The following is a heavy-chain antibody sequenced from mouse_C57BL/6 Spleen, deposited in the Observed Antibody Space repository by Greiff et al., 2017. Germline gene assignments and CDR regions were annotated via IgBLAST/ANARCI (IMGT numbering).Heavy chain of an antibody. CDR3: ARREAPFWYFDV. V-gene: IGHV1-69*01. CDR2: IDPSDSYT. Sequence: QVQLQQSGAELVMPGASVKLSCKASGYTFTSYWMHWVKQRPGQGLEWIGEIDPSDSYTNYNQKFKGKSTLTVDKSSSTAYMQLSSLTSEDSAVYYCARREAPFWYFDVWGTGTTVTVSS. CDR1: GYTFTSYW. J-gene: IGHJ1*03.